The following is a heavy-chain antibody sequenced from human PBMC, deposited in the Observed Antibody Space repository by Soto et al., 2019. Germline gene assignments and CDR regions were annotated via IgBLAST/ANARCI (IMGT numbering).Heavy chain of an antibody. J-gene: IGHJ5*02. CDR2: INHSGST. CDR1: GGSFSGYY. D-gene: IGHD3-3*01. V-gene: IGHV4-34*01. Sequence: SETLSLTCAVYGGSFSGYYWSWIRQPPGKGLEWIGEINHSGSTNYNPSLKSRVTISVDTSKNQFSLKLSSVTAADTAVYYCARGSASGLRFLEWPLSGFDPWGQGTLVTVSS. CDR3: ARGSASGLRFLEWPLSGFDP.